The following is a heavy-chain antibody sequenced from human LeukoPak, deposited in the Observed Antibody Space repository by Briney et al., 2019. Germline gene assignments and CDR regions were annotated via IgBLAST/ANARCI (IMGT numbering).Heavy chain of an antibody. Sequence: GGSLRLSCAASGFSFRSYSMSWVRQAPGRGLEWVSYISSSGTTIFYADSVEGRFTISRDNAKNSVYLQMNSLRDEDTAVYFCAKDPPITGPFEYWGQGTLVTVSS. D-gene: IGHD5-24*01. V-gene: IGHV3-48*02. J-gene: IGHJ4*02. CDR3: AKDPPITGPFEY. CDR2: ISSSGTTI. CDR1: GFSFRSYS.